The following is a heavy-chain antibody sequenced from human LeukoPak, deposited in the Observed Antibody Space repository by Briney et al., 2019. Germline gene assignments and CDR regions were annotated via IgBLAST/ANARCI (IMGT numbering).Heavy chain of an antibody. Sequence: SETLSLTCAVSGVSISNYYLSWIRQPPGKGLEWIGHIYFIGNTNYNASLKSRVTISLETSKNHFSLKLTSVTAADTAIYYCATKKTTPRSGFDYWGQGTLVTVSS. V-gene: IGHV4-59*01. CDR1: GVSISNYY. CDR3: ATKKTTPRSGFDY. D-gene: IGHD6-25*01. J-gene: IGHJ4*02. CDR2: IYFIGNT.